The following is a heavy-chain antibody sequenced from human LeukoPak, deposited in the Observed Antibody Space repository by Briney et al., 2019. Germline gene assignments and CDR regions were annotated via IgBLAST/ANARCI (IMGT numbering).Heavy chain of an antibody. V-gene: IGHV1-18*01. CDR2: ISAYNGNT. D-gene: IGHD3-9*01. J-gene: IGHJ4*02. CDR1: GYTFTSYG. CDR3: ARAENYDILTGPDYYFDY. Sequence: GASVKVSCKASGYTFTSYGISWVRQAPGQGLEWMGWISAYNGNTNYAQKLQGRVTMTTDTSTSTAYMELRSLRSDDTAVYYCARAENYDILTGPDYYFDYWGQGTLVTVSS.